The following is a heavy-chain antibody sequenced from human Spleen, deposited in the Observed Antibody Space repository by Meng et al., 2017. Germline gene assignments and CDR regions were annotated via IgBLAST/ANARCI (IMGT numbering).Heavy chain of an antibody. CDR1: GGTFSNYA. Sequence: SVKVSCKASGGTFSNYAFSWVRQVPGQGLEWMGGIIPLFDTANYAQKFLGRVTISADESTSTAYMELSSLRSEDTAVYYCAREDGNRGDLLDYWGQGTLVTVSS. D-gene: IGHD1-26*01. CDR2: IIPLFDTA. V-gene: IGHV1-69*13. J-gene: IGHJ4*02. CDR3: AREDGNRGDLLDY.